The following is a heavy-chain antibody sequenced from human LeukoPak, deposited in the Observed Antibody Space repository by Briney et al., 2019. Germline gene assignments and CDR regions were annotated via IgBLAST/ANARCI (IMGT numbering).Heavy chain of an antibody. CDR2: INHSGST. D-gene: IGHD4-17*01. CDR1: GGSFSGYY. V-gene: IGHV4-34*01. CDR3: ATGDISFDN. J-gene: IGHJ4*02. Sequence: PSETLSLTCAVYGGSFSGYYWSWIRQPPGKGLEWIGEINHSGSTYYNPSLKSRVTISLDTSKNQFSLKLSSVTAADTAMYYCATGDISFDNWGQGTLVTVSS.